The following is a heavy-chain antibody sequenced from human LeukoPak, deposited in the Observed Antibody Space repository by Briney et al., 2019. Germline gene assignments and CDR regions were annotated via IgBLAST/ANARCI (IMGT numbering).Heavy chain of an antibody. J-gene: IGHJ4*02. V-gene: IGHV1-8*01. CDR1: EYTFTNYD. Sequence: GASVKVSCKASEYTFTNYDINWVRPAPGQGLEWMGWMSPNSGNTGSVQKFQGRVNMTRNTSISTAYMELSSLRSEDTAVYYCTRVSDCSGGNCFDYWGQGTLVTVSS. D-gene: IGHD2-15*01. CDR2: MSPNSGNT. CDR3: TRVSDCSGGNCFDY.